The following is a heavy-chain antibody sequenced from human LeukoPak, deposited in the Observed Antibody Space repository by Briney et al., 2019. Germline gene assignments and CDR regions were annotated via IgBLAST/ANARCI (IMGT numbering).Heavy chain of an antibody. V-gene: IGHV4-61*09. CDR1: GGSISSGRFN. J-gene: IGHJ2*01. Sequence: SQTLSLTCSVPGGSISSGRFNWNWIRQPAGTGLEWLGHVYSSGSAKYNPSLKSRVTISLDTSKNQFALKLNSVTADDTAVYYCSRGPENPLNWYFDLWGRGTLVTVSS. CDR2: VYSSGSA. CDR3: SRGPENPLNWYFDL. D-gene: IGHD1-14*01.